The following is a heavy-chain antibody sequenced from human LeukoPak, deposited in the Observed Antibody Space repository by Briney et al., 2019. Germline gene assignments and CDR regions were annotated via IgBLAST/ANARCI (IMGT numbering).Heavy chain of an antibody. V-gene: IGHV3-23*01. CDR3: AKVKRGVPAASNYFDY. D-gene: IGHD2-2*01. CDR1: GFTFSSYA. CDR2: ISGSGGST. J-gene: IGHJ4*02. Sequence: SGGSLRLSCAASGFTFSSYAMSWVRQAPGKGLEWVSAISGSGGSTYYADSVKGRFTISRDNSKNTLYLQMNSLRDEDTAVYYCAKVKRGVPAASNYFDYWGQGTLVTVSS.